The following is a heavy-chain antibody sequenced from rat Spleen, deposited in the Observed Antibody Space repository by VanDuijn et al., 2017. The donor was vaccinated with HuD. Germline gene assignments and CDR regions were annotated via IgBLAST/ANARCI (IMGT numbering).Heavy chain of an antibody. CDR3: TREPYYYDGSYYYVMDA. J-gene: IGHJ4*01. D-gene: IGHD1-12*02. Sequence: QVQLKESGPGLVQPSQTLSLTCTVSGFSLTGNNVHWVRPPPGTGLEWMGRMRYDGDKYYNSALKSRLSISRETSKNQVFLKMNSLQTDDTAIYYCTREPYYYDGSYYYVMDAWGQGASVTVSS. CDR2: MRYDGDK. CDR1: GFSLTGNN. V-gene: IGHV2S30*01.